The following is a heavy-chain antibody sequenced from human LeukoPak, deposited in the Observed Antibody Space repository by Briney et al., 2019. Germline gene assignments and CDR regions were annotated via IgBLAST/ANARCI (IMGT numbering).Heavy chain of an antibody. D-gene: IGHD6-19*01. J-gene: IGHJ4*02. CDR3: ARDKSDSSGWYRFDY. CDR1: GGTFSSYA. Sequence: GDSLKVSCRASGGTFSSYAISWVRQAPGQGLEWMGGIIPIFGTANYAQKFQGRVTITADESTSTAYMELSSLRSEDTAVYYCARDKSDSSGWYRFDYWGQGTLVTVSS. CDR2: IIPIFGTA. V-gene: IGHV1-69*13.